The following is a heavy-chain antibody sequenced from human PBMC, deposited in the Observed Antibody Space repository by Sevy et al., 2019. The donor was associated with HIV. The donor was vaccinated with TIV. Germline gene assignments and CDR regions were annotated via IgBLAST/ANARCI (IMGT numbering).Heavy chain of an antibody. V-gene: IGHV3-21*01. CDR2: ISSSSSYI. D-gene: IGHD3-3*01. CDR1: GFTFSSYS. Sequence: GGSLRLSCAASGFTFSSYSMNWVRQAPGKGLEWVSSISSSSSYIYYADSVKGRFTISRDNAKNSLYLQRNSLRAEDTAVYYCARDFGYDFWSGYFGMDVWGQGTTVTVSS. J-gene: IGHJ6*02. CDR3: ARDFGYDFWSGYFGMDV.